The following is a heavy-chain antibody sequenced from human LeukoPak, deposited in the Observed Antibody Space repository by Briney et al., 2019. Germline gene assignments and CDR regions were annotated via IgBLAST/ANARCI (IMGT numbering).Heavy chain of an antibody. J-gene: IGHJ4*02. Sequence: VRSLRLSCAASGFTFSSYGMHWVRQAPGKGLEWVSTISYDGSNEYYADSVKGRFTISRDKSKNTLYLQLNNLRAEDTAVYYCAKEGDGYSDYWGQGTLVTVSS. CDR1: GFTFSSYG. D-gene: IGHD5-24*01. CDR2: ISYDGSNE. V-gene: IGHV3-30*18. CDR3: AKEGDGYSDY.